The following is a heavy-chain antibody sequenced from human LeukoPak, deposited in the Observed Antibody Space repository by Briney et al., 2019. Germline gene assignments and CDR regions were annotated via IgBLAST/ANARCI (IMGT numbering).Heavy chain of an antibody. CDR1: GFTFDDYA. J-gene: IGHJ3*02. V-gene: IGHV3-43D*03. D-gene: IGHD2-2*01. CDR3: AKGVRYQLLSAFDI. CDR2: ISWDGGST. Sequence: PGGSLRLSCAASGFTFDDYAMHWVRQAPGKGLEWVSLISWDGGSTYYADSVKGRFTISRDNSKNSLYLQMNSLRAEDMALYYCAKGVRYQLLSAFDIWGQGTMVTVSS.